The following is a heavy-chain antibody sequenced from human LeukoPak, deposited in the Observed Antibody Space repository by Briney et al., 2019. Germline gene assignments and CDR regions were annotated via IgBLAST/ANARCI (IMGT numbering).Heavy chain of an antibody. CDR1: GGSISNYY. V-gene: IGHV4-59*08. CDR3: ARQDSSSSYTGTIDY. J-gene: IGHJ4*02. D-gene: IGHD6-13*01. Sequence: PSETLPLTCTVSGGSISNYYWGWIRQPPQKGLEWIGYIHYSGSTNYNPSLKSRVTISLDKSKKQFSLKLTSVTAADTAIYYCARQDSSSSYTGTIDYWGQGTLVTVSS. CDR2: IHYSGST.